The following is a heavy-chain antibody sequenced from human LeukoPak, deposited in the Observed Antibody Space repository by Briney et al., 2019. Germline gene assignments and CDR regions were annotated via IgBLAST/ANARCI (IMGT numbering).Heavy chain of an antibody. D-gene: IGHD2-2*01. Sequence: SETLSLTCTVSGGSISSYYWSWIRQPPGKGLECIGYIYYSGSTNYNPSLKSRVTISVDTSKNQFSLKLSSVTAADTAVYYCARVRQLLLGGYYYYMDVWGKGTTVTVSS. CDR1: GGSISSYY. CDR2: IYYSGST. V-gene: IGHV4-59*01. CDR3: ARVRQLLLGGYYYYMDV. J-gene: IGHJ6*03.